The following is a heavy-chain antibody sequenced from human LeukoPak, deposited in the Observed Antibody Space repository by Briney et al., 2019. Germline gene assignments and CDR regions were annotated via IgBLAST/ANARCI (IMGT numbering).Heavy chain of an antibody. Sequence: GGSLRLSCEASGFTFSSYWMNWVRQAPGKGLEWVANIKQDGSQKYYVDSVKGRFTISRDNANNSLYLQMNSLRAEDTAVYYCTRRNFDYWGQGNLVTVSS. J-gene: IGHJ4*02. CDR2: IKQDGSQK. V-gene: IGHV3-7*01. CDR1: GFTFSSYW. CDR3: TRRNFDY.